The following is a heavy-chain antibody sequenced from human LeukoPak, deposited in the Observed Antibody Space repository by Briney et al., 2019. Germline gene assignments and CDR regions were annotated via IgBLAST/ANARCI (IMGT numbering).Heavy chain of an antibody. CDR3: AKDLSYSTDWPYFDN. CDR1: GFTFSSYG. Sequence: PGGSLRLSCAASGFTFSSYGMHWVRQAPGKGLEWVAFIRYDGSHKYYADSVKGRFTISRDNSKNTLYLQLNSLRIEDTAVYYCAKDLSYSTDWPYFDNWGQGTLVTVSS. J-gene: IGHJ4*02. CDR2: IRYDGSHK. V-gene: IGHV3-30*02. D-gene: IGHD6-19*01.